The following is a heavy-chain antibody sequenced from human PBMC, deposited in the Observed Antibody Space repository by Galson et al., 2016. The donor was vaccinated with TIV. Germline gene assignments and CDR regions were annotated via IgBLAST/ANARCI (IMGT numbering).Heavy chain of an antibody. Sequence: SETLSLTCAVSGYSIKSGYFWGWIRQPPGKGLQWIGSIYESGTTYSNPSLKSRLTMSVDTSKNQFSLKLSSVTAADTAVYYSIREGSTVTMHHYFGMDVWGQGTSVTVSS. CDR1: GYSIKSGYF. J-gene: IGHJ6*02. CDR2: IYESGTT. CDR3: IREGSTVTMHHYFGMDV. V-gene: IGHV4-38-2*02. D-gene: IGHD4-17*01.